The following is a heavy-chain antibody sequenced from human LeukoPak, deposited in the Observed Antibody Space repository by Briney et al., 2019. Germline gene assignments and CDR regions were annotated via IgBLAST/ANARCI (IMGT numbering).Heavy chain of an antibody. CDR2: IYYSGST. D-gene: IGHD6-13*01. Sequence: SETLSLTCTVSGGSISSGGYYWSWIRQHPGKGLEWIGYIYYSGSTYYNPSLKSRVTISVDTSKNQFSLKLSSVTAADTAVYYCARAPKTGYSSSWYGQSDAFDIWGQGTMVTVSS. V-gene: IGHV4-31*03. J-gene: IGHJ3*02. CDR1: GGSISSGGYY. CDR3: ARAPKTGYSSSWYGQSDAFDI.